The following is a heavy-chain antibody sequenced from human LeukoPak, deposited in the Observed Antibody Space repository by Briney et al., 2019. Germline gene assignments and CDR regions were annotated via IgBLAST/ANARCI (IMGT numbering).Heavy chain of an antibody. V-gene: IGHV3-23*01. CDR2: ISGSGGST. CDR3: AKDGGITIFGVVSTTEFDY. J-gene: IGHJ4*02. Sequence: PGGPLRLSCAASGFTFSSYAMSWVRQAPGKGLEWVSAISGSGGSTYYADSVKGRFTISRDNSKNTLNLQMNSLRAEDTAVYYCAKDGGITIFGVVSTTEFDYWGQGTLVTVSS. CDR1: GFTFSSYA. D-gene: IGHD3-3*01.